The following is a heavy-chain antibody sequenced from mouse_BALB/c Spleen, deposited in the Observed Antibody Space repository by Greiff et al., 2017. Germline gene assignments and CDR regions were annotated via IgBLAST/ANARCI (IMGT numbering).Heavy chain of an antibody. CDR3: VRYGNYYDYDGFAY. CDR2: IWTGGGT. CDR1: GFSLTSYD. Sequence: VLLVESGPGLVAPSQSLSITCTVSGFSLTSYDISWIRQPPGKGLEWLGVIWTGGGTNYYSAFMSRLSISTDNSKSQIFLKMNSLQTDDTAIYYCVRYGNYYDYDGFAYWGQGTLVTVSA. J-gene: IGHJ3*01. V-gene: IGHV2-9-2*01. D-gene: IGHD2-4*01.